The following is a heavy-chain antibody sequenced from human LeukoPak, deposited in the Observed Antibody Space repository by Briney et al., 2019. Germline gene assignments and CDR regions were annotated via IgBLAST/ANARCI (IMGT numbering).Heavy chain of an antibody. CDR3: ASSPVGATDY. D-gene: IGHD1-26*01. CDR2: INHSGST. J-gene: IGHJ4*02. CDR1: AGSTRGYY. Sequence: SETLSLTCIVSAGSTRGYYWSWIRQPPGKGLEWIGEINHSGSTNYNPSLKSRVTISVDTSKNQFSLKLSSVTAADTAVYYCASSPVGATDYWGQGTLVTVSS. V-gene: IGHV4-34*01.